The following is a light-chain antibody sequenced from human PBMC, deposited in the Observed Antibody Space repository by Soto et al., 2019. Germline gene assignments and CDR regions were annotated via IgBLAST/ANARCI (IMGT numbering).Light chain of an antibody. V-gene: IGKV2-24*01. CDR3: VPLSHFPRT. CDR2: QIS. CDR1: QSLVHSDGNTS. J-gene: IGKJ1*01. Sequence: DVVMTQTPLSSPVTLGQPASISCRSSQSLVHSDGNTSLSWLQQRPGQPPRLLIYQISNRFSGVPDRFSGRGAGTDFTLKISRVEAEDVGVYSCVPLSHFPRTFGQGTKVEIK.